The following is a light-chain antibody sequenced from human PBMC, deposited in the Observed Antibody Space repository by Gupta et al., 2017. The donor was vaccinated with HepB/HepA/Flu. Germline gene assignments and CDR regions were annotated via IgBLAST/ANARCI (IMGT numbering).Light chain of an antibody. V-gene: IGKV3-20*01. CDR1: QSVSSSY. Sequence: EIVLTQSPGTLSLSPGERAPLSCSASQSVSSSYLAWYQQKPGQAPRLLIYGASSRATGIPDRFSGSGSGTDFTLTISSLEPEDFAVYYCQQYGSSPPWTFGQGTKVEIK. J-gene: IGKJ1*01. CDR2: GAS. CDR3: QQYGSSPPWT.